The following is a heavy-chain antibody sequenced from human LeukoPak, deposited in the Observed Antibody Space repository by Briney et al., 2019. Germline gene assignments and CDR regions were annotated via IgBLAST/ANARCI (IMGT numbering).Heavy chain of an antibody. J-gene: IGHJ5*02. CDR1: GDSISYFY. Sequence: SETLSLTCSVSGDSISYFYWSWIRQAAGKGLEWIGRISGSGSTDYNASLKSRVTMSVDTSKNQLSLKVISVTAADTAVYYCATSPTGWWFDPWGQGTLVTVSS. D-gene: IGHD4-17*01. CDR3: ATSPTGWWFDP. V-gene: IGHV4-4*07. CDR2: ISGSGST.